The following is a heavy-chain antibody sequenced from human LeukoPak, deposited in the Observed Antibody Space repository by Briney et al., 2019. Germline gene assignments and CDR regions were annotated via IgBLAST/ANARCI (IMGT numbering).Heavy chain of an antibody. Sequence: ASEKVSCKASGYTFTNFGISWVRQAPGQGLEWMGWISAYNGDTKYSQTFQGRVAMTTDTSTSTAYMELRSLRSDDTAVYYCARDPRDYWGQGTLVTVSS. CDR2: ISAYNGDT. CDR3: ARDPRDY. V-gene: IGHV1-18*01. CDR1: GYTFTNFG. J-gene: IGHJ4*02.